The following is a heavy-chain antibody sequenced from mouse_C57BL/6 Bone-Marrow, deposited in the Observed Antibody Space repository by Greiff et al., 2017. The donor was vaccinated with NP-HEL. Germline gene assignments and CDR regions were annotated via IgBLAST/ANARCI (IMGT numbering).Heavy chain of an antibody. D-gene: IGHD1-1*01. J-gene: IGHJ1*03. V-gene: IGHV1-64*01. CDR3: SRPYNGSSHWYFDF. Sequence: VQLQQPGAELVKPGASVKLSCKASGYTFTSYWMHWVKQRPGQGLEWIGMIHPNSGSTNYNEKFKGKATLTVDKSSSTAYMQLSSLTSEDSAVFDYSRPYNGSSHWYFDFWGTGTTVTVSS. CDR1: GYTFTSYW. CDR2: IHPNSGST.